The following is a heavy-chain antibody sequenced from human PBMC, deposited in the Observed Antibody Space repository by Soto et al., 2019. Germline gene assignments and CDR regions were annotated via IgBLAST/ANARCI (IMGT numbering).Heavy chain of an antibody. J-gene: IGHJ6*02. CDR2: ISWNSGSI. D-gene: IGHD2-2*02. Sequence: EVQLVESGGGLIQPGGSLRLSCAASGFTFDDYAMHWVRQAPGKGLEWVSGISWNSGSIGYADSVKGRFTISRDNAKNSLYLQMNSLRAEDTALYYCAKDLLDCSSTSCYRYYYYGMDVWGQGTTVTVSS. CDR1: GFTFDDYA. V-gene: IGHV3-9*01. CDR3: AKDLLDCSSTSCYRYYYYGMDV.